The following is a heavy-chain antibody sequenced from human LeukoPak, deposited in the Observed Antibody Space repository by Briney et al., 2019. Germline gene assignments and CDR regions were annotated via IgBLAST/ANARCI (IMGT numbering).Heavy chain of an antibody. Sequence: SETLSLTCAVYGGSFSGYYWSWIHQPPGKGLEWIGEINHSGSTNYNPSLKSRVTISVDTSKNQFSLKLSSVTAADTAVYYCAREGYYYGSGSYWRNFDYWGQGTLVTVSS. CDR1: GGSFSGYY. CDR3: AREGYYYGSGSYWRNFDY. CDR2: INHSGST. J-gene: IGHJ4*02. V-gene: IGHV4-34*01. D-gene: IGHD3-10*01.